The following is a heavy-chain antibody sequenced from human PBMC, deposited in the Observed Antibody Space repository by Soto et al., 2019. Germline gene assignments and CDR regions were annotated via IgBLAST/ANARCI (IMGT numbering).Heavy chain of an antibody. D-gene: IGHD2-2*02. CDR3: ARHLSHCSSTSCYSGGHWFDP. CDR1: CGSISSSSYY. J-gene: IGHJ5*02. V-gene: IGHV4-39*01. CDR2: IYYSGST. Sequence: SETLSLTCTVSCGSISSSSYYWGWIRQPPGKGLEWIGSIYYSGSTYYNPSLKSRVTISVDTSKNQFSLKLSSVTAADTAVYYCARHLSHCSSTSCYSGGHWFDPWGQGTLVTVSS.